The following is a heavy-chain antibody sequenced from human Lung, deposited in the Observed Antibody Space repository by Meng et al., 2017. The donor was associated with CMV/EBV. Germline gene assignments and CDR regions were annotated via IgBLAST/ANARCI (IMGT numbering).Heavy chain of an antibody. V-gene: IGHV1-24*01. CDR2: FDPEDGET. CDR1: GHTLTELC. CDR3: ATSSIAARRMGFDY. Sequence: GKLEQSGAEVKKAGASVKVYCKVSGHTLTELCMHWVRQAAGKGLEWKGGFDPEDGETIYAQKFQGRVTMTEDTYTDTAYMELSSLRSEDTAVYYCATSSIAARRMGFDYWGQGTLVTVSS. D-gene: IGHD6-6*01. J-gene: IGHJ4*02.